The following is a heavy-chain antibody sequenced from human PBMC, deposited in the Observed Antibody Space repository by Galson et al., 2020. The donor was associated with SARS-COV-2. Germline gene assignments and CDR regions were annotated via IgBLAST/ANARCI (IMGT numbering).Heavy chain of an antibody. CDR1: GGSINSSDYY. V-gene: IGHV4-30-4*01. D-gene: IGHD6-13*01. Sequence: SETLSLTCTVSGGSINSSDYYWSWIRQPPGKGLESIGYIYYSGLTYSNPSLKSRVTISVDTSKNQLSLKLSSVTAADTAVYYCAREVIAAAGRFDSGGQGTLVTVSS. CDR2: IYYSGLT. J-gene: IGHJ4*02. CDR3: AREVIAAAGRFDS.